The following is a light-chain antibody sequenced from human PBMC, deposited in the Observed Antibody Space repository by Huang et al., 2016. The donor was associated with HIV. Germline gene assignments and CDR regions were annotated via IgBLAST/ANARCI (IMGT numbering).Light chain of an antibody. CDR1: QNIDNY. CDR2: GAS. Sequence: DIQMTQSPSSLSASLRGRVTITCRARQNIDNYLNLYQHKLGKAPKLLIYGASSLQSGVPSRFSGSGAGTDVTLTINSLQPEDFATYYCQQRYNSPPPFGPGTKLDIK. J-gene: IGKJ3*01. CDR3: QQRYNSPPP. V-gene: IGKV1-39*01.